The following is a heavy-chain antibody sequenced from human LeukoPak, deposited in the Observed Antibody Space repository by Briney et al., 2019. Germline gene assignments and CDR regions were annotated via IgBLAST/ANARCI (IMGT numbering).Heavy chain of an antibody. Sequence: ASVTVSCKASGDTFTNYDINWVRQAAGQVLEWMGWLSPTSGRAGSAQKFQGRVTFTRNTSITTVYMELSSLRAEDTAVYYCARARYSSRWYWGPYFDYWGQGTLVTVSS. D-gene: IGHD6-13*01. CDR1: GDTFTNYD. J-gene: IGHJ4*02. V-gene: IGHV1-8*03. CDR2: LSPTSGRA. CDR3: ARARYSSRWYWGPYFDY.